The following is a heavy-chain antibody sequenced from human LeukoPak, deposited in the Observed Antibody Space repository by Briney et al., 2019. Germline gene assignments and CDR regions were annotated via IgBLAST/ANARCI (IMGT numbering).Heavy chain of an antibody. CDR3: ARDRGFGQADV. J-gene: IGHJ6*04. CDR1: GFTFSGYW. Sequence: GGSLRLSCAASGFTFSGYWMSWLRQAPGKGLEWVANIKQDGGEKNYVDSVKGRFTISRDNAKNSLYLQMNSLRGEGTAVYYCARDRGFGQADVWGKGTTVTVSS. V-gene: IGHV3-7*01. CDR2: IKQDGGEK. D-gene: IGHD3-10*01.